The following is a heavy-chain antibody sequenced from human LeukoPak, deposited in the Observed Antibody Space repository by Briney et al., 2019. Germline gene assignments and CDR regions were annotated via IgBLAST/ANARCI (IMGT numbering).Heavy chain of an antibody. CDR1: GFTFSSYT. V-gene: IGHV3-21*01. CDR3: ARVHIAALTLWYFDY. CDR2: ISTSSRYI. J-gene: IGHJ4*02. D-gene: IGHD6-6*01. Sequence: GGSLRLACAASGFTFSSYTMNWVRQPPGKGLEWVSSISTSSRYIYYGDSVKGRFTISRDNAKNSLYLQMNSLRAEDTAVYYCARVHIAALTLWYFDYWGQGTLVTVSS.